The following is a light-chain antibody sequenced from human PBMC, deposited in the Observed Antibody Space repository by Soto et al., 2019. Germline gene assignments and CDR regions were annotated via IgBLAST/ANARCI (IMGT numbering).Light chain of an antibody. V-gene: IGLV2-14*01. CDR2: HVS. CDR3: SSYSSSGPSYV. CDR1: SGDVGDFNS. J-gene: IGLJ1*01. Sequence: QSVLTQPVSVSGSPGQSITISCTGTSGDVGDFNSVSWYQQHPGKAPKLMIYHVSIRPSGISDRFSGSKSGNTASLTISGLQAEDEADYYCSSYSSSGPSYVFGTGTKLTVL.